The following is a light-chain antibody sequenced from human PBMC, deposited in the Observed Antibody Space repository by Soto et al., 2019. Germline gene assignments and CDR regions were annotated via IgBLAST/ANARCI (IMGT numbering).Light chain of an antibody. CDR3: QQTHAVPLT. Sequence: DVQMTQSPSSLSASVGDRVTITCRASQPISNYLNWYQQKAGEAPKVLIFGASSLQSGVPSKFSGSGYGTDFTLIINNLHPDDFATYYCQQTHAVPLTFGQRTRL. J-gene: IGKJ5*01. V-gene: IGKV1-39*01. CDR2: GAS. CDR1: QPISNY.